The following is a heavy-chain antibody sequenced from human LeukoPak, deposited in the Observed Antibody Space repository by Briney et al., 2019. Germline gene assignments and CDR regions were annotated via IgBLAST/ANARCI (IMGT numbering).Heavy chain of an antibody. Sequence: GGSLRLSCEASGFTFSNAWMSWVRQTPGKGLEWVGRIKSKGDGGISQYAAPVKGRFTISRDDSKNTLYLQMNSLKTEDTAVYYCTTNSLYCSGGGCYSDYWGLGTLVTVSS. CDR2: IKSKGDGGIS. CDR1: GFTFSNAW. V-gene: IGHV3-15*05. CDR3: TTNSLYCSGGGCYSDY. J-gene: IGHJ4*02. D-gene: IGHD2-15*01.